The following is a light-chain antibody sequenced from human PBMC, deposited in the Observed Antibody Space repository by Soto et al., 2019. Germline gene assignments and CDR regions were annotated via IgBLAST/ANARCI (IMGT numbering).Light chain of an antibody. V-gene: IGKV2-28*01. CDR2: LGS. CDR3: LHALQPPPA. CDR1: QSLLHRSGYHY. Sequence: DIVLTQSPLSLPVTPGEPASISCRSSQSLLHRSGYHYLDWYVQKPGQSPQVLIYLGSNRATGVPDRFSGSGSGTDFTLKINRVEAEDVGVYYCLHALQPPPAFGQGTKVEIK. J-gene: IGKJ1*01.